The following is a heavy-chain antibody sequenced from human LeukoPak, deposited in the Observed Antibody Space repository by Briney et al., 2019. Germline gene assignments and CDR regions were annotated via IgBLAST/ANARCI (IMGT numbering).Heavy chain of an antibody. J-gene: IGHJ4*02. CDR3: AKGSSSGWSGDYFDY. Sequence: PGRSLRLSCAASGFTFSSYAMSWVRQAPGKGLEWVSAMSGSGGSTYYADSVKGRFTISRDNSKNTLYLQMNSLRAEDTAVYYCAKGSSSGWSGDYFDYWGQGTLVTVSS. V-gene: IGHV3-23*01. D-gene: IGHD6-19*01. CDR1: GFTFSSYA. CDR2: MSGSGGST.